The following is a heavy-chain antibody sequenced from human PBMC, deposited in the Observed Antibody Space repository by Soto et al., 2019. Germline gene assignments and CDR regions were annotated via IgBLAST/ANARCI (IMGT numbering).Heavy chain of an antibody. Sequence: QVQLQESGPGLVKPSETLSLTCTVSSDSIAGENWWSWVRQPPGPGLEWIGEVFHTGGTNYNPSLKSRVTMAVDKSKNKFSLKLISATAADTAVYYCARVFSSGSGWMYYFDFWGQGTLVSVSS. CDR3: ARVFSSGSGWMYYFDF. CDR2: VFHTGGT. V-gene: IGHV4-4*02. J-gene: IGHJ4*02. D-gene: IGHD6-19*01. CDR1: SDSIAGENW.